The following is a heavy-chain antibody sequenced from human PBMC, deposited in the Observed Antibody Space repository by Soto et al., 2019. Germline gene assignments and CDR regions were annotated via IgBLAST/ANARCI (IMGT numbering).Heavy chain of an antibody. CDR3: ARVLKSSGWDNDVFDI. J-gene: IGHJ3*02. CDR2: IDTYGSAT. D-gene: IGHD6-19*01. V-gene: IGHV3-74*03. Sequence: GGSLRLSCAASCFTFSGYWMHWVRQAPGKGLVWVSRIDTYGSATKYADSVRGRFTISRDNAKNTMSLQMNSLRAEDTAVYYCARVLKSSGWDNDVFDIWGQGTMVTVSS. CDR1: CFTFSGYW.